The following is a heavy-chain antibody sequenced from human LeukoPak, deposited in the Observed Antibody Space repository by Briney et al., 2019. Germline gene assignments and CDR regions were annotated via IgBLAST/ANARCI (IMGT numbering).Heavy chain of an antibody. V-gene: IGHV3-64D*09. J-gene: IGHJ4*02. CDR2: ISSNGGST. CDR3: LKGYCSSISCYGDY. D-gene: IGHD2-2*01. Sequence: GGSLRLSCSASGFTFSSYAMHWVRQAPGRGLEYVSAISSNGGSTYYADSVMGRFTISRDNSKNTLYLQMSSLRAEDTAVYYCLKGYCSSISCYGDYWGQGTLVTVSS. CDR1: GFTFSSYA.